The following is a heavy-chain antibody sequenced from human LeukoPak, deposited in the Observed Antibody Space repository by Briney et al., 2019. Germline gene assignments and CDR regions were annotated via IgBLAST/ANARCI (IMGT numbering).Heavy chain of an antibody. CDR2: INPNTGGT. CDR3: ARWAVARSVYWFDP. J-gene: IGHJ5*02. CDR1: GYTFTADY. D-gene: IGHD6-19*01. V-gene: IGHV1-2*02. Sequence: ASVKVSCKASGYTFTADYLHWVRQAPGQGLEWMGWINPNTGGTNYAQKFQGRVTMTRDTSISTAYMELSSLRSDDTAVYYCARWAVARSVYWFDPWGQGTLVTVSS.